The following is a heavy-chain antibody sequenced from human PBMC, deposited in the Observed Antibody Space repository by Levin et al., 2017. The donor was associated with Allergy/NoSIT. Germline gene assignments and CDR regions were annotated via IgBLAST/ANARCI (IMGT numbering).Heavy chain of an antibody. Sequence: PGESLKISCAASGFTFSNYYMSWIRQAPGKGLEWVSYISSRSNYTNYADSVKGRFTISRDNAKNSLYLQMNSLTAEDTAVYYCARDVRHEDYWGQGTLVTVSS. D-gene: IGHD3-10*02. J-gene: IGHJ4*02. CDR3: ARDVRHEDY. CDR2: ISSRSNYT. CDR1: GFTFSNYY. V-gene: IGHV3-11*05.